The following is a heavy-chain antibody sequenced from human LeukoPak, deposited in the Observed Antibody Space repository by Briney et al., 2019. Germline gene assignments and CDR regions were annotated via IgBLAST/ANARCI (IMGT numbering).Heavy chain of an antibody. CDR1: GGSISSYY. D-gene: IGHD1-26*01. CDR2: IYYSGST. Sequence: LETLSLTCTVSGGSISSYYWSWIRQPPGKGLEWIGYIYYSGSTNYNPSLKSRVTISVDTSKNQFSLKLSSVTAADTAVYYCARDFSGSYGNFDYWGQGTLVTVSS. V-gene: IGHV4-59*01. J-gene: IGHJ4*02. CDR3: ARDFSGSYGNFDY.